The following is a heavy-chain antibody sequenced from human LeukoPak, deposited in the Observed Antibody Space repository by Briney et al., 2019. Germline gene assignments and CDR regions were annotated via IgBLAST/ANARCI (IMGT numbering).Heavy chain of an antibody. Sequence: ASVKVSCKVSGYTLTELSMHWVRQAPGQGLEWMGIINPSGGSTSYAQKFQGRVTMTRDTSTSTVYMELSSLRSEDTAVYYCAIDHVVVTAFWGQGTLVTVSS. J-gene: IGHJ4*02. CDR1: GYTLTELS. V-gene: IGHV1-46*01. D-gene: IGHD2-21*02. CDR3: AIDHVVVTAF. CDR2: INPSGGST.